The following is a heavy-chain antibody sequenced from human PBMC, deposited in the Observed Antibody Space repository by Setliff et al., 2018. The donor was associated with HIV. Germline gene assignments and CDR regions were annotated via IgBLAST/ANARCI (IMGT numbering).Heavy chain of an antibody. Sequence: SETLSLTCIVSGGSISSGAYYWSWIRQHPGKGLEWIGYIYYSGSTYYNPSLKSRVTISVDTSKNQFSLKLSSVTAADTAVYYCARSETGFWSGYLNYWGQGTLVTVSS. CDR1: GGSISSGAYY. CDR2: IYYSGST. CDR3: ARSETGFWSGYLNY. D-gene: IGHD3-3*01. J-gene: IGHJ4*02. V-gene: IGHV4-31*03.